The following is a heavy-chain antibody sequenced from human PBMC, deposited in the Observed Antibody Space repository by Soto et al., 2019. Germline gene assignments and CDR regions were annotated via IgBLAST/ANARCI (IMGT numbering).Heavy chain of an antibody. V-gene: IGHV3-30*18. J-gene: IGHJ2*01. CDR1: GFTFSNYG. D-gene: IGHD3-10*01. CDR2: ISYDGSNK. CDR3: AKVPVRGVIGWYFDL. Sequence: GGSLRLSCAASGFTFSNYGMHWVRQAPGKGLEWVAVISYDGSNKYFADYVKGRFTISRDNSKNTLCLQMNSLRAEDTALYYCAKVPVRGVIGWYFDLWGRGTLVTVSS.